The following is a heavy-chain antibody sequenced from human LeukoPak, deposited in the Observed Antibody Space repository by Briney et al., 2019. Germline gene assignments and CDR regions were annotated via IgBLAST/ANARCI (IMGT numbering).Heavy chain of an antibody. CDR2: IKPGGEGT. D-gene: IGHD1-26*01. Sequence: GASVKVSCKASGYTVTNYHMHWVRQAPGQGLEWMGVIKPGGEGTRYAQSFQGGVTMTRDTSTRTLYMELSSLRPEDTAVYYCAREAGATDYWGQGTLVTVSS. CDR3: AREAGATDY. CDR1: GYTVTNYH. J-gene: IGHJ4*02. V-gene: IGHV1-46*01.